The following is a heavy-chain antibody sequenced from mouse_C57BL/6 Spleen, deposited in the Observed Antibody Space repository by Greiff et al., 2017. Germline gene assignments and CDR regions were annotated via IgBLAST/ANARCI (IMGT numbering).Heavy chain of an antibody. CDR3: ARSGYYGSSDWYFDV. V-gene: IGHV1-80*01. CDR1: GYAFSSYW. CDR2: IYPGDGDT. Sequence: QVHVKQSGAELVKPGASVKISCKASGYAFSSYWMNWVKQRPGKGLEWIGQIYPGDGDTNYNGKFKGKATLTADKSSSTAYMQLSSLTSEDSAVYFCARSGYYGSSDWYFDVWGTGTTVTVSS. D-gene: IGHD1-1*01. J-gene: IGHJ1*03.